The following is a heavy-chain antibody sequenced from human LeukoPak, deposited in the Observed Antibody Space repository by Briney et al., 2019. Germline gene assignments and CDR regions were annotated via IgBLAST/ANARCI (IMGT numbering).Heavy chain of an antibody. V-gene: IGHV4-39*01. CDR2: IYYSGST. Sequence: PTETLSLTCTVSGGSISSSSYYWGWIRQPPGKGLEWIGSIYYSGSTYYNPSLKSRVTISVDRSKNQFSLKLSSVTAADTAVYYCARHGGGLAVADLFDYWGQGTLVTVSS. J-gene: IGHJ4*02. CDR1: GGSISSSSYY. D-gene: IGHD6-19*01. CDR3: ARHGGGLAVADLFDY.